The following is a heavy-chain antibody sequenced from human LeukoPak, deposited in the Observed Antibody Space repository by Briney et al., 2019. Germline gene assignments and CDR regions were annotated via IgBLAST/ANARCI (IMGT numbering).Heavy chain of an antibody. V-gene: IGHV1-3*01. Sequence: ASVKVSCKASGYIFTGYTIHWVRQAPGQRLEWMGWINGGSDNTKYSQKFQGRVTITRDTSASTAYMELSSLRPEDTAVYYCARVVKARIPAFDYWGQGTLVTVSS. CDR2: INGGSDNT. J-gene: IGHJ4*02. CDR1: GYIFTGYT. CDR3: ARVVKARIPAFDY. D-gene: IGHD4-23*01.